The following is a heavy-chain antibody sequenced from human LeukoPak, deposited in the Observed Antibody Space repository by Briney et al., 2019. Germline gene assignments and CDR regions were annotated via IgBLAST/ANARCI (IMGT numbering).Heavy chain of an antibody. V-gene: IGHV3-7*01. CDR2: IKQDGSEK. CDR1: GFTFGDTW. Sequence: GSLRLSCAASGFTFGDTWMNWVRQVPGQGLEWVANIKQDGSEKFYVASVKGRFTISRDNGKSSLYLQMNSLRAEDTAVYYCARAPHYSNYGPYYYGMDVWGQGTTVTVSS. CDR3: ARAPHYSNYGPYYYGMDV. D-gene: IGHD4-11*01. J-gene: IGHJ6*02.